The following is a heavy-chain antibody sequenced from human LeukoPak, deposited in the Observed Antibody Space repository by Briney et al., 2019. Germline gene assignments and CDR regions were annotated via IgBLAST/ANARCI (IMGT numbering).Heavy chain of an antibody. V-gene: IGHV4-4*07. CDR1: GGSISSYY. Sequence: PSETLSLTCTVSGGSISSYYWSWIRQPAGKGLEWIGRIYTSGSTNYNPSLKSRVTMSVDTSKNQFSLKLSSVTAADTAVYYCARSGYPTNYYYMDVWGKGTTVTVSS. D-gene: IGHD3-22*01. CDR2: IYTSGST. J-gene: IGHJ6*03. CDR3: ARSGYPTNYYYMDV.